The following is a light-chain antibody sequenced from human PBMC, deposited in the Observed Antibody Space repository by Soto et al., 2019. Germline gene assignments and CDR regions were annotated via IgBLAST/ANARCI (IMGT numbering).Light chain of an antibody. J-gene: IGKJ5*01. V-gene: IGKV3-20*01. CDR1: QSVSSSY. Sequence: EFVLTQSPGTLSLSPGERATLSCRASQSVSSSYLAWYQQKPGQAPRLLIYGASSRATGIPDRFSGSGSGTDFTLTINRLEPEDFAVYYCQQYGSSITFGQGTRLEIK. CDR2: GAS. CDR3: QQYGSSIT.